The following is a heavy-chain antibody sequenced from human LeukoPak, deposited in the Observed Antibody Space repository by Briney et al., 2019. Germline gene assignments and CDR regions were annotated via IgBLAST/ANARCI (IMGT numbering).Heavy chain of an antibody. CDR2: IYTSGST. CDR3: AREPKWLLTGGFDY. Sequence: SETLSLTCTVSGGSISSYYWSWIRQPAGKGLEWIGRIYTSGSTNYNPSLKSRVTMSVDTSKNQFSLKLSSVTAADTAVYYCAREPKWLLTGGFDYWGQGTLVTVSS. CDR1: GGSISSYY. V-gene: IGHV4-4*07. J-gene: IGHJ4*02. D-gene: IGHD6-19*01.